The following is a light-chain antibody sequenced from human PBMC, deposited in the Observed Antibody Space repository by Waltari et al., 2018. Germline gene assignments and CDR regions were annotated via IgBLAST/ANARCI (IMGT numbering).Light chain of an antibody. CDR3: QQYNSHSTWT. V-gene: IGKV1-5*01. CDR2: EAS. CDR1: QSVSSW. Sequence: DIQMTQSPSTLSASVGDRVTITCRASQSVSSWLAWYQQKPWRAPKLLIYEASSLEGGVPSRFSGSGSGTEFTLTISSLQPDDFATYYCQQYNSHSTWTFGQVTKVEIK. J-gene: IGKJ1*01.